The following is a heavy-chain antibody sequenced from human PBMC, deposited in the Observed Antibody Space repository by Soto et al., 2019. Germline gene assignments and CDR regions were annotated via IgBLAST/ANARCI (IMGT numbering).Heavy chain of an antibody. D-gene: IGHD3-22*01. CDR3: ATRPLLPGAP. V-gene: IGHV3-53*01. Sequence: EVQLVESGGGLIQPGGSLRLSCAGSGITFSSNDMNWVRQAPGKGLEWVSLIYSAGRTSYADSVKGRFTNSRETSKNTLDTQMSSLRAVDTAVYYCATRPLLPGAPWGQSTMVTVSS. CDR2: IYSAGRT. J-gene: IGHJ3*01. CDR1: GITFSSND.